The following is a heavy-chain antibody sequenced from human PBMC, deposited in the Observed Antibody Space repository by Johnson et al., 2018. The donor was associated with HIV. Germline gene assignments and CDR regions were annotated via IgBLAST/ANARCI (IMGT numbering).Heavy chain of an antibody. CDR2: IGWNGLTI. Sequence: VESGGGLVQPGGSLRLSCAASGFSFDDYAMHWVRQVPGKGLEWVAGIGWNGLTIGYVDSVKGRFSISRDDSKNTLYLQMNSLKTEDTAVYYCTTMGLGSSSWRYDAFDIWGQGTMVTVSS. V-gene: IGHV3-9*01. J-gene: IGHJ3*02. CDR3: TTMGLGSSSWRYDAFDI. D-gene: IGHD6-13*01. CDR1: GFSFDDYA.